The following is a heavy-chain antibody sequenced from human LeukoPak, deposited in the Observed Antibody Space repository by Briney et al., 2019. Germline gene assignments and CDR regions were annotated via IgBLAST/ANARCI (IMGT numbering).Heavy chain of an antibody. CDR1: GFTFSSYW. CDR2: IKQDGSEK. D-gene: IGHD6-13*01. Sequence: GGSLRLSCAASGFTFSSYWMSWVRQAPGKGLEWVANIKQDGSEKYYVDSVKGRFTISRDNAKNSLYLQMNSLRAEDTAVYYCARGSWYRESDAFDIWGQGTMVTVSS. V-gene: IGHV3-7*01. CDR3: ARGSWYRESDAFDI. J-gene: IGHJ3*02.